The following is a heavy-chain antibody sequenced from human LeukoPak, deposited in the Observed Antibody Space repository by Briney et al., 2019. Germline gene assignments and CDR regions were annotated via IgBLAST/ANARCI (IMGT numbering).Heavy chain of an antibody. J-gene: IGHJ6*03. CDR2: MNPNSGNT. V-gene: IGHV1-8*01. D-gene: IGHD5-12*01. CDR3: ARANRQWLRLATGYYYYMDV. Sequence: PGASVKVSCKASGYTFTSYDINWVRQATGQGLEWMGWMNPNSGNTGYAQKFQGRVTMTRNTSISTAYMELSSLRSEDTAVYYCARANRQWLRLATGYYYYMDVWGKGTTVTISS. CDR1: GYTFTSYD.